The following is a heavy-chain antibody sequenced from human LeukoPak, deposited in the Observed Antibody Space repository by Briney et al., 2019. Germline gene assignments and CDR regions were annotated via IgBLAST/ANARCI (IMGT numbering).Heavy chain of an antibody. CDR1: GYTFTSYG. Sequence: GASVKVSCKASGYTFTSYGISWVRQAPGQGLEWMGWISAYNGNTNYARKLQGRVTMTTDTSTSTAYMELRSLRSDDTAVYYCARGYSSTLGYYYMDVWGKGTTVTVSS. V-gene: IGHV1-18*01. J-gene: IGHJ6*03. D-gene: IGHD6-13*01. CDR3: ARGYSSTLGYYYMDV. CDR2: ISAYNGNT.